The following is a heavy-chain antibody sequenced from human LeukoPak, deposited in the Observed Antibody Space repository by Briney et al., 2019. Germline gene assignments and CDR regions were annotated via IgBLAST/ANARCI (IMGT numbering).Heavy chain of an antibody. J-gene: IGHJ6*02. CDR2: ISAYNGNT. Sequence: GASVKVSCKASGYTFTSYGISWVRQAPGQGLEWMGWISAYNGNTNYAQKLQGRVTMTTDTSTSTAYMELRSLRSGDTAVYYCLRDILTGYYTNYYYYYGMDVWGQGTTVTVSS. V-gene: IGHV1-18*01. D-gene: IGHD3-9*01. CDR1: GYTFTSYG. CDR3: LRDILTGYYTNYYYYYGMDV.